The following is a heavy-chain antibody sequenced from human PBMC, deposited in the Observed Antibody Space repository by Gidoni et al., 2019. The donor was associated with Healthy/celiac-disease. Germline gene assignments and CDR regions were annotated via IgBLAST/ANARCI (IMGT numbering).Heavy chain of an antibody. D-gene: IGHD3-16*02. CDR2: ISSSSSTI. CDR1: GSPFSSYS. V-gene: IGHV3-48*02. J-gene: IGHJ4*02. CDR3: ASSIMITFGGVIPHFDY. Sequence: EVHLVESAGGLVQPGGSLRLSCAASGSPFSSYSLNWVRQAPGNGLEWVSYISSSSSTIYYADCVKGRFTISRDNAKNSLYQQMNSMRDEDTAVYYCASSIMITFGGVIPHFDYWGKGTLVTVSS.